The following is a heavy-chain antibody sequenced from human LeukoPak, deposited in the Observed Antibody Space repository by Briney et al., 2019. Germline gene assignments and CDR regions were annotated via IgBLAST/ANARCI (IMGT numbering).Heavy chain of an antibody. Sequence: PGGSLRLSCAASGFTFSSYGMHWVRQAPGKGLEWVAVISYDGSNKYYADSVKGRFTISRDNSKNTLYLQMNSLRAEDTAVYYCAKDHKRYGGNPNDYWGQGTLVTVSS. V-gene: IGHV3-30*18. J-gene: IGHJ4*02. CDR1: GFTFSSYG. D-gene: IGHD4-23*01. CDR3: AKDHKRYGGNPNDY. CDR2: ISYDGSNK.